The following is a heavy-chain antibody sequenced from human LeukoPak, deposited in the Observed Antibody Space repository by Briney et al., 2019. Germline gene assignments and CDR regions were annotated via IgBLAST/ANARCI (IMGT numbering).Heavy chain of an antibody. CDR1: GYTFTGYY. Sequence: ASVKVSCRASGYTFTGYYMHWVRQAPGQALELMGRMNPNSGGTNYAQKFQGRVTMTRDTSISTAYMELSRLRSDDTAVYYCARVWYYYGSGSPVFAFDIWGQGTMVTVSS. CDR2: MNPNSGGT. V-gene: IGHV1-2*06. CDR3: ARVWYYYGSGSPVFAFDI. J-gene: IGHJ3*02. D-gene: IGHD3-10*01.